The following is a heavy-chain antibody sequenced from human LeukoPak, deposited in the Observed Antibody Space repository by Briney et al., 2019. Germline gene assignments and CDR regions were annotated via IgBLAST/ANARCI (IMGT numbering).Heavy chain of an antibody. V-gene: IGHV1-18*01. J-gene: IGHJ4*02. CDR1: GYTFTSYG. CDR2: ISAYNGNT. Sequence: ASVKVSCKASGYTFTSYGISRVRPAPGQGIGWMGWISAYNGNTNYAQKLQGRVTMTTDTSTSTAYMELRSLRSDDTAVYYCARVGRELPHDYCGQGTLVTVSP. CDR3: ARVGRELPHDY. D-gene: IGHD1-26*01.